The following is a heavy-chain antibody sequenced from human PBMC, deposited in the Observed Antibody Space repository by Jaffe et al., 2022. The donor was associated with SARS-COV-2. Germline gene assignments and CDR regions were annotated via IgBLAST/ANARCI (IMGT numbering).Heavy chain of an antibody. D-gene: IGHD3-10*01. J-gene: IGHJ6*02. CDR2: ISGSGGST. V-gene: IGHV3-23*01. Sequence: EVQLLESGGGLVQPGGSLRLSCAASGFTFSSYAMSWVRQAPGKGLEWVSAISGSGGSTYYADSVKGRFTISRDNSKNTLYLQMNSLRAEDTAVYYCAKAYYGYGYYYYGMDVWGQGTTVTVSS. CDR3: AKAYYGYGYYYYGMDV. CDR1: GFTFSSYA.